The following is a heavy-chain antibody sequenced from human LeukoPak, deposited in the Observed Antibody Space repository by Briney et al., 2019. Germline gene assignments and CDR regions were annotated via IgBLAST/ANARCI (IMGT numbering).Heavy chain of an antibody. CDR2: ISSSGSML. V-gene: IGHV3-11*04. CDR3: TRRPYSSSWYYFDY. D-gene: IGHD6-13*01. J-gene: IGHJ4*02. Sequence: GGSLRLSCTVSGFTFSDYYMSWVRQAPGKGLEWGSYISSSGSMLHYADSVEGRFTISRDNAKNSLYLQMSSLRVEDTAVYYCTRRPYSSSWYYFDYWGQGTLVTVSS. CDR1: GFTFSDYY.